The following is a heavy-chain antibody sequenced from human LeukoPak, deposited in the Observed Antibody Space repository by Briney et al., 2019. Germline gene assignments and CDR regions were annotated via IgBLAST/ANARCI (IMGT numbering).Heavy chain of an antibody. CDR2: IHFSGST. CDR3: ARDLGGIYFDY. J-gene: IGHJ4*02. D-gene: IGHD1-26*01. Sequence: SETLSLTCTVSDASIRGYYWSWIRQPPGKGLEWIGSIHFSGSTNYNPSLRSRVTISVDTSKNQLSLKLSSVTAADTAAYYCARDLGGIYFDYWGQGTLVTVSS. V-gene: IGHV4-59*01. CDR1: DASIRGYY.